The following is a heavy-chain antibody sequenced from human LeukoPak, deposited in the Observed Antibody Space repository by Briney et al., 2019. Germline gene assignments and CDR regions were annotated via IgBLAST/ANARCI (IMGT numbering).Heavy chain of an antibody. CDR3: AKSSYYDASGYYREYYFDY. CDR2: IRGSGGST. Sequence: GGSLRLSCVPSGFSFSNYAMSWVRQAPGKGLEWVSSIRGSGGSTHYADSVKGRFTISRDKTKNTLYLQMNSLRAEDTAVYYCAKSSYYDASGYYREYYFDYWGQGTLVTVSS. J-gene: IGHJ4*02. CDR1: GFSFSNYA. V-gene: IGHV3-23*01. D-gene: IGHD3-22*01.